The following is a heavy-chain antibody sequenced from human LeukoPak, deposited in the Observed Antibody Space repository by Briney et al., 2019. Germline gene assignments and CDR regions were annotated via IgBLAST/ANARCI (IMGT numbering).Heavy chain of an antibody. CDR3: AKANEHYYDSSGYAY. V-gene: IGHV3-30*02. CDR2: IRYDGSNK. J-gene: IGHJ4*02. CDR1: GFTFDDYA. Sequence: PGRSLRLSCAASGFTFDDYAMHWVRQAPGKGLEWVAFIRYDGSNKYYADSVKGRFTISRDNSKNTLYLQMNSLRAEDTAVYYCAKANEHYYDSSGYAYWGQGTLVTVSS. D-gene: IGHD3-22*01.